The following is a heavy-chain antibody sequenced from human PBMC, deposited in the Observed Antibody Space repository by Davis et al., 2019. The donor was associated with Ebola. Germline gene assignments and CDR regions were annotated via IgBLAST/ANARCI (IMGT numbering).Heavy chain of an antibody. Sequence: ASVKVSCKASGYTFADYYMHWVRQAPGQGPEWMGWIYTYNSDTKYAPKFQGRVTMTSDTSISTVFMELSRLRSDDTAVYYCARWGYQLPNDYWGQGTLVTVSS. CDR1: GYTFADYY. J-gene: IGHJ4*02. V-gene: IGHV1-2*02. CDR3: ARWGYQLPNDY. CDR2: IYTYNSDT. D-gene: IGHD2-2*01.